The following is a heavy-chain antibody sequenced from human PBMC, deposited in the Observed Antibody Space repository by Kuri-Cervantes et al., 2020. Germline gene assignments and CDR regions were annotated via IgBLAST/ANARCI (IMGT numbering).Heavy chain of an antibody. D-gene: IGHD2-15*01. CDR1: GYSISISNW. CDR2: IYQSGST. CDR3: ARGQEYCSGGSGRSCYFDY. Sequence: LRPSCAVSGYSISISNWWGWIRQHPGKGLEWIGYIYQSGSTNYNPSLKSRVTISVDTSKNQFSQKLSSVTGADTAVYYCARGQEYCSGGSGRSCYFDYWGQGTLVTVSS. V-gene: IGHV4-28*03. J-gene: IGHJ4*02.